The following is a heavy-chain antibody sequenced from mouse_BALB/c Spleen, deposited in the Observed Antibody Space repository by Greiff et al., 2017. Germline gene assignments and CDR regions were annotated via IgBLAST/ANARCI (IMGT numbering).Heavy chain of an antibody. V-gene: IGHV5-6-4*01. J-gene: IGHJ4*01. CDR2: ISSGGSYT. Sequence: EVQLVESGGGLVKPGGSLKLSCAASGFTFSSYTMSWVRQTPEKRLEWVATISSGGSYTYYPDSVKGRFTISRDNAKNTLYLQMSSLKSEDTAMYYCTRDYRYDAMDYWGQGTSVTVSS. CDR1: GFTFSSYT. CDR3: TRDYRYDAMDY. D-gene: IGHD2-14*01.